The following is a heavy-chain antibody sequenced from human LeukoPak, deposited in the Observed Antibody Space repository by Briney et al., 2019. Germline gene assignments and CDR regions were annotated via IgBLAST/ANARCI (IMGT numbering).Heavy chain of an antibody. CDR3: ARAGYSYGHSGPDY. CDR1: GYTFTSYA. CDR2: INPNTGNP. V-gene: IGHV7-4-1*02. Sequence: GASVKVSCKASGYTFTSYAMNWVRQAPGQGLEWIGWINPNTGNPTYAQGFTGRFVFSLDTSVSTAYLQISSLKAEDTAVYYCARAGYSYGHSGPDYWGQGTLVTVSS. D-gene: IGHD5-18*01. J-gene: IGHJ4*02.